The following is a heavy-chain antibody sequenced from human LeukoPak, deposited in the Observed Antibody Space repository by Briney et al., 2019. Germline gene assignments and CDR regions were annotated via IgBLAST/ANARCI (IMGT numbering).Heavy chain of an antibody. V-gene: IGHV1-18*01. D-gene: IGHD5-24*01. Sequence: ASVKVSCKASGYTFTSYGISWVRQAPGQGLEWMGWISAYNGNTNYAQKLQGRVTMTTDTSTSTAYMELRSLRADDAAVYYCARGLWLQDAFDIWGQGTMVTVSS. CDR1: GYTFTSYG. J-gene: IGHJ3*02. CDR2: ISAYNGNT. CDR3: ARGLWLQDAFDI.